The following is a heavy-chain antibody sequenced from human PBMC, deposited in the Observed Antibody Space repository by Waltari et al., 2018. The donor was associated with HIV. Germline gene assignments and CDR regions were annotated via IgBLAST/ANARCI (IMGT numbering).Heavy chain of an antibody. CDR2: MNTKSGIT. CDR3: ARLPSLFYSWNDV. D-gene: IGHD1-1*01. CDR1: GYTFTGYY. J-gene: IGHJ3*01. V-gene: IGHV1-2*06. Sequence: QLQLVQSGTEVKKPGASVKVSCKVSGYTFTGYYIYWVRQAPGQGLAWMGQMNTKSGITDKAQKIQGRVTRTMDTSISTCYLEVSRSPSDDSAVYYCARLPSLFYSWNDVWGQGTLVIVSS.